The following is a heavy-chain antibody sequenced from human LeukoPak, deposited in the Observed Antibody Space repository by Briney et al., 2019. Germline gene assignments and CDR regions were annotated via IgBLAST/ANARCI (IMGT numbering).Heavy chain of an antibody. V-gene: IGHV3-11*06. CDR2: ISSRSTYT. Sequence: GGSLRLSCAASGFTFSDYYMSWVRQAPAKGLEWVSYISSRSTYTDYADSVKGRFTVSRDNGKNSLYLQMNSLRAEDTAVYYCAREGYGHTDAFDIRGQGTMVTVSS. J-gene: IGHJ3*02. CDR1: GFTFSDYY. D-gene: IGHD4-17*01. CDR3: AREGYGHTDAFDI.